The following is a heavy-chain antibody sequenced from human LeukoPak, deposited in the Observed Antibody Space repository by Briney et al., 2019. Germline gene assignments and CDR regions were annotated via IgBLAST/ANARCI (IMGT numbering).Heavy chain of an antibody. CDR2: MNPNSGNT. J-gene: IGHJ4*02. D-gene: IGHD3-22*01. V-gene: IGHV1-8*01. Sequence: ASVKASCKASGYTFTTYDINWVRQATGQGLEWMGWMNPNSGNTGYAQKFQGRVTMTRNTSISTAYMELSSLRSEDTAVYYCARVITMIVPLDYWGQGTLVTVSS. CDR3: ARVITMIVPLDY. CDR1: GYTFTTYD.